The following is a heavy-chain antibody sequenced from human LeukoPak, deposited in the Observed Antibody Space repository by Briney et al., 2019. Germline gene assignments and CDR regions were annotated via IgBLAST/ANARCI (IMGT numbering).Heavy chain of an antibody. CDR3: ARHPPPTYYYDSSGYYYFDY. D-gene: IGHD3-22*01. Sequence: GASVKVSCKASGYTFTSYDINWVRQATGQGLEWMGRMNSNSGNTGYAQKFQGRVTMTRNTSISTAYMELRSLRSDDTAVYYCARHPPPTYYYDSSGYYYFDYWGQGTLVTVSS. J-gene: IGHJ4*02. CDR1: GYTFTSYD. CDR2: MNSNSGNT. V-gene: IGHV1-8*01.